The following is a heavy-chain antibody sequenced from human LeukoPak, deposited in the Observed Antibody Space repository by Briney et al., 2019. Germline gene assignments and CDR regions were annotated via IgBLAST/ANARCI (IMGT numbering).Heavy chain of an antibody. CDR1: GFTFSSYS. CDR3: ARGGAWFGESYDY. V-gene: IGHV3-21*01. CDR2: ISSSSSYI. D-gene: IGHD3-10*01. Sequence: GGSLILSCAASGFTFSSYSMNWVRQAPGKGLEWVSSISSSSSYIYYADSVKGRFTISRDNAKNSLYLQMNSLRAEDTAVYYCARGGAWFGESYDYWGQGTLVTVSS. J-gene: IGHJ4*02.